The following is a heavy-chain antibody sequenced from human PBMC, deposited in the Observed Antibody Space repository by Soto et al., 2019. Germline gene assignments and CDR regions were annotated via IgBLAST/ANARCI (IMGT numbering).Heavy chain of an antibody. D-gene: IGHD6-19*01. CDR3: GPRGAVADPRGY. J-gene: IGHJ4*02. Sequence: QVQLQQWGAGLLKPSETLSLTCAVYGGSFSDFYWTWIRQLPGKGLEWIGEINHSGSTNYNPSLKSRVAISVDTSKNQFSLNLGSVTAADTAVYYCGPRGAVADPRGYWGQGTLVTVS. V-gene: IGHV4-34*01. CDR2: INHSGST. CDR1: GGSFSDFY.